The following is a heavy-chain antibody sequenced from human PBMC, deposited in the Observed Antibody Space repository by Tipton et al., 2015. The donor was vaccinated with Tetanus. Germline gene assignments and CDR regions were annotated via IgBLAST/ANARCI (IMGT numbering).Heavy chain of an antibody. V-gene: IGHV4-59*01. Sequence: LRLSCTVSGGSISSYYWSWIRQPPGKGLEWIGYIYYSGSTNYNPSLKSRVTISVDTSKNQFSLKLSSVTAADTAVYYCARTTLGYCSGGSCYSGAYYFDYWGQGTLVTVSS. CDR1: GGSISSYY. J-gene: IGHJ4*02. CDR2: IYYSGST. D-gene: IGHD2-15*01. CDR3: ARTTLGYCSGGSCYSGAYYFDY.